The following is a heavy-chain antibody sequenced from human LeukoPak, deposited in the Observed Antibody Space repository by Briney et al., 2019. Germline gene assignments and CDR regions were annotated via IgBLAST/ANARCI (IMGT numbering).Heavy chain of an antibody. V-gene: IGHV4-34*01. CDR1: GGSFSGYY. D-gene: IGHD6-13*01. CDR3: ARGYSSSWYFNWFDP. J-gene: IGHJ5*02. CDR2: INHSGSI. Sequence: SETLSLTCTVYGGSFSGYYWSWIRQPPGRGLEWIGEINHSGSINYNPSLKSRVTISVDTSKNQFSLKLSSVTAADTAVYYCARGYSSSWYFNWFDPWGQGTLVTVSS.